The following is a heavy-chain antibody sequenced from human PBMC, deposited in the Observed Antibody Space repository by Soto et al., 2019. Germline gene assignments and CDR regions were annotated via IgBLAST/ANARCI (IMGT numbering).Heavy chain of an antibody. Sequence: PGGSLRLSCAASGCTFSSYAMSWVRQAPGKGLEWVSAISGSGGSTYYADSVKGRFTISRDNSKNTLYLQMNSLRAEDTAVYYCAKDLGSTHYYYYGMDVWGQGTTVTVSS. CDR1: GCTFSSYA. J-gene: IGHJ6*02. D-gene: IGHD2-2*01. CDR3: AKDLGSTHYYYYGMDV. V-gene: IGHV3-23*01. CDR2: ISGSGGST.